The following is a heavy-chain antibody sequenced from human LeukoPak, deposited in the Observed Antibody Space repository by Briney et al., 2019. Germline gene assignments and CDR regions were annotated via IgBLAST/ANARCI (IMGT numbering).Heavy chain of an antibody. D-gene: IGHD4-17*01. CDR2: ISGSGGST. Sequence: GGSLRLSCAASGFTFSSSAMSWVRQAPGKRLEWVASISGSGGSTYYADSVKGRFTISRDNSKNTLYLQMNSLRAEDTAVYYCAKGCAYGQHAFDYWGQGTLVTVSS. J-gene: IGHJ4*02. V-gene: IGHV3-23*01. CDR3: AKGCAYGQHAFDY. CDR1: GFTFSSSA.